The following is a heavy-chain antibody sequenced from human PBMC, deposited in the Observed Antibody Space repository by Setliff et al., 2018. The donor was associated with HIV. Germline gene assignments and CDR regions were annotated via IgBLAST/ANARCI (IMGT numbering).Heavy chain of an antibody. CDR3: ARVVALGDGYKFDS. V-gene: IGHV4-34*01. D-gene: IGHD5-12*01. J-gene: IGHJ4*02. Sequence: PSETLSLTCAVYGGSFSDFYWSWIRQSPGKGLEWIGDIDHTARTNYHPSLKTRVTMSVDTPKNQFSLKVTSVTAADTAIYYCARVVALGDGYKFDSWGQGTLVTVSS. CDR1: GGSFSDFY. CDR2: IDHTART.